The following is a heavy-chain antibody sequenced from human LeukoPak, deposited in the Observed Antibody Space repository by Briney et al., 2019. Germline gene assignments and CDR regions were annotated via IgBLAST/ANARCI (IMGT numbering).Heavy chain of an antibody. Sequence: GGSLRLSCAASGFTFSSYAMSWVRQAPGKGLEWVLTISGSGSGTYYADSVKGRFTISRDNSKNTLYLQMNSLRAEDTAVYYCAKKGQQTGTDYFDYWGQGTLVTVSS. V-gene: IGHV3-23*01. CDR3: AKKGQQTGTDYFDY. J-gene: IGHJ4*02. CDR2: ISGSGSGT. CDR1: GFTFSSYA. D-gene: IGHD3-9*01.